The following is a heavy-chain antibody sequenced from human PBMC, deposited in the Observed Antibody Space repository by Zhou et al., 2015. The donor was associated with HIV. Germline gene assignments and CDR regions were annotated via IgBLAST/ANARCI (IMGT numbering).Heavy chain of an antibody. V-gene: IGHV1-69*01. D-gene: IGHD4-11*01. CDR3: ARDGPGGSVTTSGYYYYYYMDV. CDR2: IIPIFGTA. J-gene: IGHJ6*03. Sequence: QVQLVQSGAEVKKPGSSVKVSCKASGGTFSSYAISWVRQAPGQGLEWMGGIIPIFGTANYAQKFQGRVTITADESTSTAYMELSSLRSEDTAVYYCARDGPGGSVTTSGYYYYYYMDVWGKGTTVTVSS. CDR1: GGTFSSYA.